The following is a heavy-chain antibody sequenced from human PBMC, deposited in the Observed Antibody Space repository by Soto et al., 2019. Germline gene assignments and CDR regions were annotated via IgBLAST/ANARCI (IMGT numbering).Heavy chain of an antibody. D-gene: IGHD3-3*01. CDR3: VRDFRRFVEWPRKGYSYFGMDV. V-gene: IGHV3-48*03. CDR2: ISGNGTTI. J-gene: IGHJ6*02. CDR1: VFTFSSYE. Sequence: PWWSLRLSCSASVFTFSSYEMNWFRQAPGKGLQWLSYISGNGTTIYYADSVKGRFTISRDNAKNSLNLQMNSLRAEDTALYYFVRDFRRFVEWPRKGYSYFGMDVWGQGTTVTV.